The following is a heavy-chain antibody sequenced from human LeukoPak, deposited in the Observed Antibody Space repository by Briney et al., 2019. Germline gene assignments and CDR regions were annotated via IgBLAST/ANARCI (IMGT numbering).Heavy chain of an antibody. CDR1: GCTISSYY. Sequence: SETLSLTCTVLGCTISSYYWSWIRQPPGKGLEWIGYIYYSGSTNYNPSLKSRVTISVDTSKNQFSLKLSSVTAADTAVYYCARVIAARIVGATKLAFDIWGQGTMVTVSS. J-gene: IGHJ3*02. CDR3: ARVIAARIVGATKLAFDI. D-gene: IGHD1-26*01. V-gene: IGHV4-59*01. CDR2: IYYSGST.